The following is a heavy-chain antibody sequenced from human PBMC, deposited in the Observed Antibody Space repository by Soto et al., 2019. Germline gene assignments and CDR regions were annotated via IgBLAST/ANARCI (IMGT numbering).Heavy chain of an antibody. D-gene: IGHD6-13*01. CDR3: ARYRREAVAGYTLDN. CDR1: GGSISSNY. Sequence: SETLSLTCTVSGGSISSNYRTWIRQPPGKGLEWIGYVYNSGSTNYNPSLKSRVTISEDTSKSQFSLKVNSMTAADTAVYYCARYRREAVAGYTLDNWGQGILVTVSS. CDR2: VYNSGST. J-gene: IGHJ4*02. V-gene: IGHV4-59*01.